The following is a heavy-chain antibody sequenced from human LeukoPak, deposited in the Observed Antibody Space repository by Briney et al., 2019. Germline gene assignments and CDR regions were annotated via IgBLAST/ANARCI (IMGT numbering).Heavy chain of an antibody. Sequence: GRSLILSCAASGFAFSSYAMHWVRQAPGKGLEWVAVISYDGSNKYYADSVKGRFTISRDNSKNTLYLQMNSLRAEDTAVYYCASGYDILTGYIYWGQGTLVTVSS. J-gene: IGHJ4*02. CDR1: GFAFSSYA. D-gene: IGHD3-9*01. CDR2: ISYDGSNK. CDR3: ASGYDILTGYIY. V-gene: IGHV3-30*04.